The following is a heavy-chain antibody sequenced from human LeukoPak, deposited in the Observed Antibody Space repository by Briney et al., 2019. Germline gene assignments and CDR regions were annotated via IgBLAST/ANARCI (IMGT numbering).Heavy chain of an antibody. CDR3: ARGGSDTAMAHDY. D-gene: IGHD5-18*01. J-gene: IGHJ4*02. Sequence: PGWALRLSCAASVFTFRNHWMHWVRQAPGRGRMWVSRINRDGSRTDYADSVKGRFTISRDDAKNTLYLQVNSLRAEDTAVYFCARGGSDTAMAHDYWGQGTLVTVSS. CDR2: INRDGSRT. V-gene: IGHV3-74*01. CDR1: VFTFRNHW.